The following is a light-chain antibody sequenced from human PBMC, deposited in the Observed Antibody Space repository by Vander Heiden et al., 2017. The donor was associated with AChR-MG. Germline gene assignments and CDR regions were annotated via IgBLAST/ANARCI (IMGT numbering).Light chain of an antibody. V-gene: IGKV2-28*01. J-gene: IGKJ5*01. CDR3: MQARQTPPVT. Sequence: DIVITQSPLSLPVTPAEPASISCTSSQSLLHSNGYKYLDWYLQKPGQAPQLLIYLGSNRASGVPDRFSGSGSGTDFTLKISRVEAEDVGVYYCMQARQTPPVTFGQGTRLEIK. CDR2: LGS. CDR1: QSLLHSNGYKY.